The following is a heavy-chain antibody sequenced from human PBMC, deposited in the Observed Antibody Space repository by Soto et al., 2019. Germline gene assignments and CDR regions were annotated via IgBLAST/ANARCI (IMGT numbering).Heavy chain of an antibody. CDR3: ARHNYGSGSTYFDY. Sequence: QVQLQESGPGLVKPSETLSLTCTVSGGSISSYYWSWIRQPPGKGLEWIGYIYYSGSTNYNPSLKSRVTISVDTSKNPSSLKLNSMTAADTAVYYCARHNYGSGSTYFDYWGQGTLVTVSS. J-gene: IGHJ4*02. CDR1: GGSISSYY. V-gene: IGHV4-59*08. D-gene: IGHD3-10*01. CDR2: IYYSGST.